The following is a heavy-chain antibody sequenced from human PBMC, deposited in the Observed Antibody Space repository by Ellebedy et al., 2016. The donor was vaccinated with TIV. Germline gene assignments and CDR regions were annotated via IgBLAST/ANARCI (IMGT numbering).Heavy chain of an antibody. CDR1: GFTFSSYS. CDR3: ATRGPGHNWFDP. J-gene: IGHJ5*02. Sequence: PGGSLRLSCAASGFTFSSYSMNWVRQAPGKGPEWVSSISSSSTYIYYAHSVKGRFTISSDNANNSLFLQMNSLKAEDTAVYDCATRGPGHNWFDPWGQGTLVTVSS. CDR2: ISSSSTYI. V-gene: IGHV3-21*01.